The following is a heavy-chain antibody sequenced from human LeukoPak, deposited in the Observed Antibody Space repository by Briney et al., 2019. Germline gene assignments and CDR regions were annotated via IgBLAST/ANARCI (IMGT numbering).Heavy chain of an antibody. V-gene: IGHV3-21*01. Sequence: PGGSLRLSCAASGFTFSSYSMNWVRQAPGKGLEWVSSISSSSSYIYYADSVKGRFTISRDNAKNSLYLQMNSLRAEDTAVYYCAREAWPNSNGYYSRGYGAFDIWGQGTMVTVSS. CDR1: GFTFSSYS. J-gene: IGHJ3*02. D-gene: IGHD3-22*01. CDR3: AREAWPNSNGYYSRGYGAFDI. CDR2: ISSSSSYI.